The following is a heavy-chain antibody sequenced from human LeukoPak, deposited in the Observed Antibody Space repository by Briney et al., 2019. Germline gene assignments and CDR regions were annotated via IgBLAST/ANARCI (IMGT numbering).Heavy chain of an antibody. Sequence: ASVKVSCKASGYTFTGHYMHWVRQAPGQGLEWMGWINPNSGGTNYAQKFQGRVTMTRDTSISTAYMELSRLRSDDTAVYYCARPTECSSTSCQNWFDPWGQGTLVTVSS. CDR2: INPNSGGT. CDR1: GYTFTGHY. J-gene: IGHJ5*02. V-gene: IGHV1-2*02. CDR3: ARPTECSSTSCQNWFDP. D-gene: IGHD2-2*01.